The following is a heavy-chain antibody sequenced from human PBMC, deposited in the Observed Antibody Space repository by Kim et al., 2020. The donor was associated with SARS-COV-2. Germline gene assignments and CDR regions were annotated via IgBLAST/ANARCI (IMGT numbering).Heavy chain of an antibody. CDR2: SYI. D-gene: IGHD5-18*01. J-gene: IGHJ4*02. CDR3: ARVVSYGDY. Sequence: SYIYYADSVKGRFTISRDNAKNSLYLQMNSLRAEDTAVYYCARVVSYGDYWGQGTLVTVSS. V-gene: IGHV3-21*01.